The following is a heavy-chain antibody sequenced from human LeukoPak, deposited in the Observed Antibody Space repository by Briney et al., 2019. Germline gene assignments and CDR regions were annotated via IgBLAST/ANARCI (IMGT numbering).Heavy chain of an antibody. J-gene: IGHJ4*02. D-gene: IGHD3-3*01. CDR3: ARGYYDFWTGYSTPYYFDC. Sequence: SETLSLTCAVSGYSISNGYFWGWVRQPPGKGLEWIGTIYHTGTTYYNPSLKSRVTISVDTSKNQFSLKLRSVTAADTAVYYCARGYYDFWTGYSTPYYFDCWGQGTLVTVSS. CDR2: IYHTGTT. V-gene: IGHV4-38-2*01. CDR1: GYSISNGYF.